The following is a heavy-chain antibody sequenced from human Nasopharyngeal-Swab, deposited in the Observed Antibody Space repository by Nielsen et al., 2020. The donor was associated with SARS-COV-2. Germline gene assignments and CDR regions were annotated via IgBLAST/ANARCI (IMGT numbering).Heavy chain of an antibody. CDR1: GYSFTSYW. CDR3: ARRGSGSHGYYYGMDV. Sequence: GESLKISCKGSGYSFTSYWLGWVRQMPGKGLEWMGIIYPGDSDTRYSPSFQGQVTISADKSISTAYLQWSSLKASDTAIYYCARRGSGSHGYYYGMDVWGQGTTVTVSS. V-gene: IGHV5-51*01. CDR2: IYPGDSDT. D-gene: IGHD1-26*01. J-gene: IGHJ6*02.